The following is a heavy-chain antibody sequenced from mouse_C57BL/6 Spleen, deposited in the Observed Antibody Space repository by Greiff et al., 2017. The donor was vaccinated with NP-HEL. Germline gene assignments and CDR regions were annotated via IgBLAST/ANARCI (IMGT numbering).Heavy chain of an antibody. CDR2: ISSGSSTI. J-gene: IGHJ4*01. Sequence: EVQRVESGGGLVKPGGSLKLSCAASGFTFSDYGMHWVRQAPEKGLEWVAYISSGSSTIYYADTVKGRFTISSDNAKNTLFLQMTSLRSEDTAMYYCARDDYERAMDYWGQGTSVTVSS. CDR1: GFTFSDYG. CDR3: ARDDYERAMDY. D-gene: IGHD2-4*01. V-gene: IGHV5-17*01.